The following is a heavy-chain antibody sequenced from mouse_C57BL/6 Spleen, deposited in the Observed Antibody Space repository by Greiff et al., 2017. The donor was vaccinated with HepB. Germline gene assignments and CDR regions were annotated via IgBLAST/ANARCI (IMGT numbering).Heavy chain of an antibody. V-gene: IGHV2-5*01. CDR3: AKRVVTDWYFDV. Sequence: QVQLQQSGPGLVQPSPSLSISCTASGFSFTSYGVHWVRQSPGKGLEWLGVIWRGGGTDYYAAFISRLSITKDNSTSQVFFKMNSLQADDTSIYYWAKRVVTDWYFDVWGTGTTVTVSS. CDR1: GFSFTSYG. D-gene: IGHD2-2*01. CDR2: IWRGGGT. J-gene: IGHJ1*03.